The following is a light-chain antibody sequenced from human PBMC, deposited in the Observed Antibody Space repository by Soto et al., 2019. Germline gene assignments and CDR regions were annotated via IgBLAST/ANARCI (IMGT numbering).Light chain of an antibody. J-gene: IGLJ2*01. Sequence: QSVLTQAPSASGTPGQRVTISCSGSSSNIGSNYVYWYQQLPGTAPKLLIYKNNQRPSGVPDRFSASKSGTSASLAISGLRSKDEADYYCAAWDDSLRGVFGGGTKLTVL. CDR3: AAWDDSLRGV. CDR2: KNN. V-gene: IGLV1-47*01. CDR1: SSNIGSNY.